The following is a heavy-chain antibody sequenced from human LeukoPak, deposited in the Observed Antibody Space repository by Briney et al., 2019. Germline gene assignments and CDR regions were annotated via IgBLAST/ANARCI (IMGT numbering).Heavy chain of an antibody. J-gene: IGHJ6*03. D-gene: IGHD3-10*01. V-gene: IGHV3-30*04. CDR3: AKDREWFGELPSFYMDV. CDR2: ISYDGSNK. CDR1: GFTFSSYV. Sequence: LTGRSLRLSCAASGFTFSSYVMHWVRQAPGKGLEWVAIISYDGSNKYYADSVKGRFTISRDNSKNTLYLQMNSLRAEDTAVYYCAKDREWFGELPSFYMDVWGKGTTVTISS.